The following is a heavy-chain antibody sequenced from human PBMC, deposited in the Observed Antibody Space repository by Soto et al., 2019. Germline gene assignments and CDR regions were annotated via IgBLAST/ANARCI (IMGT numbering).Heavy chain of an antibody. CDR3: ARERWGPPLRYYYGMAG. V-gene: IGHV3-33*01. Sequence: PGGSLRLSCAAPGFTFSSYSMHWFRQAPGKGLEWVAVIWYDGFNKYYADSVKGRFTISRDNSKNTLYLQMNSLRAEDTAVYYCARERWGPPLRYYYGMAGWGQGTTVTVSS. CDR1: GFTFSSYS. J-gene: IGHJ6*01. D-gene: IGHD7-27*01. CDR2: IWYDGFNK.